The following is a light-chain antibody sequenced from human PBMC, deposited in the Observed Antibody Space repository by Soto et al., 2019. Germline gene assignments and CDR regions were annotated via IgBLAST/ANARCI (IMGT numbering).Light chain of an antibody. Sequence: QSALTQPASVSGSPGQSITLSCTGTSSDVGSYNLVSWYQQHPGKAPKLMIYEDSKRPSGVSNRFSGSKSGNTASLTISGLQAEDEADYYCCSFAGSNTFVFGTGTKLTVL. V-gene: IGLV2-23*02. CDR1: SSDVGSYNL. CDR3: CSFAGSNTFV. J-gene: IGLJ1*01. CDR2: EDS.